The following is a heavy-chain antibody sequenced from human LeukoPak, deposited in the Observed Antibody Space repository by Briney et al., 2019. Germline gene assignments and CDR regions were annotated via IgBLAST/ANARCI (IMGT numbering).Heavy chain of an antibody. V-gene: IGHV3-23*01. Sequence: GGSLRLSCAASGFTFSTYAMSWVRQAPGKGLEWVSSISAGSTSTYYADSVKGRFTISRDNSKNTLCLHLNSLTAEDTAIYYCAKTLTTADAFDVWGQGTMVTVSS. J-gene: IGHJ3*01. D-gene: IGHD4-17*01. CDR1: GFTFSTYA. CDR3: AKTLTTADAFDV. CDR2: ISAGSTST.